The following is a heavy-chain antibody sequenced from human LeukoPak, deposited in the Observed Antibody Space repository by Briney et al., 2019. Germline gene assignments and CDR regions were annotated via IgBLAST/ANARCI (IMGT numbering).Heavy chain of an antibody. CDR3: ARSIIGVLRFLEWLPKYYYYMDA. V-gene: IGHV1-8*03. J-gene: IGHJ6*03. CDR2: MNPNSGNT. Sequence: GASVKVSCKASGYTFTSYDINWVRQATGQGLEWMGWMNPNSGNTGYAQKFQGRVTITRNTSISTAYMELSSLRSEDTAVYYCARSIIGVLRFLEWLPKYYYYMDAWGKGTTVTVSS. D-gene: IGHD3-3*01. CDR1: GYTFTSYD.